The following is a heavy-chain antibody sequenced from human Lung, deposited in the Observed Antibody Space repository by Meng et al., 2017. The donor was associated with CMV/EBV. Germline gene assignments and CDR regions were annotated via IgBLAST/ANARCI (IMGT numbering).Heavy chain of an antibody. CDR1: GFTFSSYG. Sequence: SCAASGFTFSSYGMHWVRQAPGKGLEWVAFIRYDGSNKYYADSVKGRFTISRDNSKTMLHLQMNTLITEDTAVYYCAKDQTDYGCSSTSCHTRAHYYYYYGMDVWXQGTXVTVSS. D-gene: IGHD2-2*02. CDR2: IRYDGSNK. CDR3: AKDQTDYGCSSTSCHTRAHYYYYYGMDV. J-gene: IGHJ6*02. V-gene: IGHV3-30*02.